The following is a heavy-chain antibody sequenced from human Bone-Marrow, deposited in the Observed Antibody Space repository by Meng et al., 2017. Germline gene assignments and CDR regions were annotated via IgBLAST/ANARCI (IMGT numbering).Heavy chain of an antibody. Sequence: QVQLQESGPGLVKPSGTLSLTFALSGGSICSSNWWSWVRQPPGKGLEWIGEIYHSGSTNYNPSLKSRVTISVDTSKNQFSLKLSSVTAADTAVYYCARETISGIVVVPAAITSWGQGTLVIVSS. V-gene: IGHV4-4*02. CDR2: IYHSGST. J-gene: IGHJ4*02. D-gene: IGHD2-2*01. CDR3: ARETISGIVVVPAAITS. CDR1: GGSICSSNW.